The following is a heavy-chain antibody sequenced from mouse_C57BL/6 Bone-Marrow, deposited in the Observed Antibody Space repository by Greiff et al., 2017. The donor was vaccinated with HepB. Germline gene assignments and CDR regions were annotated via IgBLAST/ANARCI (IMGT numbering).Heavy chain of an antibody. V-gene: IGHV1-69*01. CDR3: ATNYYGSSPAWFAY. D-gene: IGHD1-1*01. Sequence: QVQLQQPGAELVMPGASVKLSCKASGYTFTSYWMHWVKQRPGQGLEWIGEIDPSDSYINYNQKFKGKSTLTVDKSSSTAYMQLSSLTSEDSAVYYCATNYYGSSPAWFAYWGQGTLVTVSA. J-gene: IGHJ3*01. CDR1: GYTFTSYW. CDR2: IDPSDSYI.